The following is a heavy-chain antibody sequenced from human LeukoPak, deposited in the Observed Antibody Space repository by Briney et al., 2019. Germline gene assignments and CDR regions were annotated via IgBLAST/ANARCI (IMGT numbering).Heavy chain of an antibody. CDR2: ISSSSSYI. Sequence: GGSLRLSCAASGFTFSSYSMNWVRQAPGKGLEWVSSISSSSSYIYYADSVKGRFTISRDNAKNSLYLQMHSLRAEDTAVYYCASGPAANWFDPWGQGTLVTVSS. CDR1: GFTFSSYS. J-gene: IGHJ5*02. CDR3: ASGPAANWFDP. D-gene: IGHD6-25*01. V-gene: IGHV3-21*01.